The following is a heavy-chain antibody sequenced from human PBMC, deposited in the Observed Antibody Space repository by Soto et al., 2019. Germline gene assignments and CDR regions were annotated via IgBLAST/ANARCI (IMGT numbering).Heavy chain of an antibody. CDR3: ARAVAVPADFDY. CDR1: GYTFTGYA. Sequence: QVQLVQSGAEEKKPGASVKVSCKASGYTFTGYAMHWVRQAPGQRLEWMGWLNAGNGNTKYSQKFQGRVTITRETPVSTGYMEMSSLRSEDTAVYYCARAVAVPADFDYWGQGTLVTVSS. J-gene: IGHJ4*02. V-gene: IGHV1-3*05. CDR2: LNAGNGNT. D-gene: IGHD6-19*01.